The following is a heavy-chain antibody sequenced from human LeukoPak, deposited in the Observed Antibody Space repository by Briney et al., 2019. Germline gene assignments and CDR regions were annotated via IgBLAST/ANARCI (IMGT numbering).Heavy chain of an antibody. V-gene: IGHV4-61*01. D-gene: IGHD2-15*01. CDR2: IHYSEST. CDR3: TRLGYCSGGSCYRDAFDL. CDR1: GGTVISGSYD. J-gene: IGHJ4*02. Sequence: SSETLSLTWTVSGGTVISGSYDWRWLRQPPGKILEWIAHIHYSESTNYSPSLKRRVTISVHTSRNQFSLRLISVTAADTALYYCTRLGYCSGGSCYRDAFDLWGQGTLVTVSS.